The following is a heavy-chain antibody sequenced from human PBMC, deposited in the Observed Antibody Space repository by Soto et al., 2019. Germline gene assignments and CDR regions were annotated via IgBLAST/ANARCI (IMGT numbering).Heavy chain of an antibody. CDR2: IYHSGST. CDR1: GGSISSSNW. J-gene: IGHJ3*02. D-gene: IGHD1-26*01. V-gene: IGHV4-4*02. CDR3: ARGRVIVGATLGAFDI. Sequence: SETLSLTWAVSGGSISSSNWWSWVRQPPGKGLEWIGEIYHSGSTNYNPSLKSRVTISVDKSKNQFSLKLSSVTAADTAVYYCARGRVIVGATLGAFDIWGQGTMVTVSS.